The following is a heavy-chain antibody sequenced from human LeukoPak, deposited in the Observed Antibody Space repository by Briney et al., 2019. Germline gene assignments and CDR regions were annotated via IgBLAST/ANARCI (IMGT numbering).Heavy chain of an antibody. CDR2: IYYSGST. Sequence: SQTLSLTCTVSGGSISSGDYYWSWIRQPPGKGLEWIGYIYYSGSTYYNPSLKSRVTISVDTSKNQFSLKLSSVTAADTAVYYCAREVVEYYDSSGYLDYWGQGTLVTVSS. CDR1: GGSISSGDYY. J-gene: IGHJ4*02. D-gene: IGHD3-22*01. V-gene: IGHV4-30-4*01. CDR3: AREVVEYYDSSGYLDY.